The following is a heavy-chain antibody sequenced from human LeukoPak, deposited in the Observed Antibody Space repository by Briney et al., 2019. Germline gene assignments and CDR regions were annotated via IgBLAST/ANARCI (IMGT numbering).Heavy chain of an antibody. Sequence: GVSVKVSCKASGYTFTGYYMHWVRQAPGQGLEWMGGIIPIFGTANYAQKFQGRVTITADESTSTAYMELSSLRSEDTAVYYCARVGLRSRYYMDVWGKGTTVTVSS. CDR2: IIPIFGTA. CDR1: GYTFTGYY. CDR3: ARVGLRSRYYMDV. J-gene: IGHJ6*03. D-gene: IGHD5-12*01. V-gene: IGHV1-69*13.